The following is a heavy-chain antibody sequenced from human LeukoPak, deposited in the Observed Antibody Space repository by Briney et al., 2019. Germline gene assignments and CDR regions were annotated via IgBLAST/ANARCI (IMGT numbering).Heavy chain of an antibody. CDR3: ANSGPDIVAVTVGDY. Sequence: PGGSLRLSCAASGFTFSSYAMSWVRQAPGKGLEWVSAISGSGGSTYYADSVKGRFTISRDNSKNTLYLQMNSLRAEDTAVYYCANSGPDIVAVTVGDYWGQGTLVTVSS. V-gene: IGHV3-23*01. J-gene: IGHJ4*02. CDR1: GFTFSSYA. CDR2: ISGSGGST. D-gene: IGHD2-21*02.